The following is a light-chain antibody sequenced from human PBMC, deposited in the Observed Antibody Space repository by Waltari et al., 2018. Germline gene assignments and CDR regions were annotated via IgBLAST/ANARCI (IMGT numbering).Light chain of an antibody. CDR2: GAS. V-gene: IGKV1-39*01. CDR3: QQFFTLPFT. Sequence: IQMTQSPSSLSAFVGDRVTITCRASQTIHTSLSWYQVKPGKPPRLLIYGASTLASGVPSRFSGGGAGTEFTLTISTLQREDFATYSCQQFFTLPFTFGQGT. J-gene: IGKJ2*01. CDR1: QTIHTS.